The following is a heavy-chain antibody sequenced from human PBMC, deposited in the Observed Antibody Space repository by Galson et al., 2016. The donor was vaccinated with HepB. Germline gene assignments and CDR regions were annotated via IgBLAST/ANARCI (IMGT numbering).Heavy chain of an antibody. CDR2: ISSSSSYM. CDR3: ARGGPHNNYFDY. Sequence: SLRLSCAASGFPFSTYSMNWVRQAPGKGLEWVSSISSSSSYMDYADSMRGRFTISRDNAKNSLYLQMNSLRAEDTAIYYCARGGPHNNYFDYWGQGTLVIVSS. V-gene: IGHV3-21*04. J-gene: IGHJ4*02. CDR1: GFPFSTYS. D-gene: IGHD1-1*01.